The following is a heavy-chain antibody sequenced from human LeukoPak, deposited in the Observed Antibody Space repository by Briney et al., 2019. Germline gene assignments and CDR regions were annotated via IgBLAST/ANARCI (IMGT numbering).Heavy chain of an antibody. CDR2: IKEDGTVK. D-gene: IGHD1/OR15-1a*01. Sequence: GSLRLSCAGSGLIFGSYAMSWVRQAPGKGLEWVANIKEDGTVKHYVDSVKGRLTISRDNAKESLFLQMNSLRAEDTAVYYCARDRGWNTFDYWGQGTLVTVSS. J-gene: IGHJ4*02. CDR3: ARDRGWNTFDY. CDR1: GLIFGSYA. V-gene: IGHV3-7*01.